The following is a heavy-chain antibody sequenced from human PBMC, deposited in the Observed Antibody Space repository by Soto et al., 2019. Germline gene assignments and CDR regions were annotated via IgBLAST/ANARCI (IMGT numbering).Heavy chain of an antibody. CDR1: GFTFSSYA. CDR3: AKVSLGATTITDYYYYGMDV. D-gene: IGHD1-26*01. Sequence: GGSLRLSCAASGFTFSSYAMSWVRQAPGKGLEWVSAISGGGGSTYYADSVKGRVTISRDNSKNTLYLQMNSLRAEDTAVYYCAKVSLGATTITDYYYYGMDVWGQGTTVTVSS. V-gene: IGHV3-23*01. J-gene: IGHJ6*02. CDR2: ISGGGGST.